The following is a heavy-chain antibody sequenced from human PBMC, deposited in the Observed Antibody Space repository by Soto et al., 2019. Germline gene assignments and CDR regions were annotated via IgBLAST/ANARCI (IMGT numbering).Heavy chain of an antibody. J-gene: IGHJ4*02. CDR2: IYYSGST. D-gene: IGHD4-17*01. CDR1: GGSISSYY. CDR3: ARDDSYGNRFDY. V-gene: IGHV4-59*01. Sequence: SETLSLTCTVSGGSISSYYWSWIRQPPGKGLEWIGYIYYSGSTNYNPSLKSRVTISVDTSKNQFSLKLSSVTAADTAVYYCARDDSYGNRFDYWGQGTLVTISS.